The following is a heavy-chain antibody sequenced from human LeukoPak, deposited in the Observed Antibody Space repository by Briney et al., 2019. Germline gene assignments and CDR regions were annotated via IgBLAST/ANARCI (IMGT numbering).Heavy chain of an antibody. CDR1: GFTVSSNY. CDR3: AKTVEMATMIGVGAFDI. Sequence: GGSLRLSCAASGFTVSSNYMSWVRQAPGKGLEWVSSISATGGSTYYADSVKGRFTISRDNSKNTLYLQMNSLRAEDTAVYCCAKTVEMATMIGVGAFDIWGQGTMLTVS. D-gene: IGHD5-24*01. V-gene: IGHV3-53*05. CDR2: ISATGGST. J-gene: IGHJ3*02.